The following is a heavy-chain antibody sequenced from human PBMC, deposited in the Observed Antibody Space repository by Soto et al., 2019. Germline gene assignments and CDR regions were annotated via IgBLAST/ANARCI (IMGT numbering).Heavy chain of an antibody. Sequence: SETLSLTCTISGGSISSYYWSWIRQPPGKGLEWIVYIYYSGTTNHNPSLKSRVSISVDTSKNQFSLKLSSVTAADTAVYYCAGSRSRGIIIDYWGHGTLVT. CDR2: IYYSGTT. CDR3: AGSRSRGIIIDY. V-gene: IGHV4-59*01. D-gene: IGHD3-10*01. J-gene: IGHJ4*01. CDR1: GGSISSYY.